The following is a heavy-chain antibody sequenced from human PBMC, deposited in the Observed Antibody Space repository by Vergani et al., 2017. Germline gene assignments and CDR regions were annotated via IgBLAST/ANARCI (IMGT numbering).Heavy chain of an antibody. V-gene: IGHV3-15*01. CDR1: GFTFSNAW. J-gene: IGHJ4*02. CDR2: IKSKTDGGTT. D-gene: IGHD5-18*01. CDR3: AKDIREYSYGPFDY. Sequence: EVQLVESGGGLVKPGGSLRLSCAASGFTFSNAWMSWVRQAPGKGLEWVGRIKSKTDGGTTDYAAPVKGRFTISRDDSKNTLYLQMNSLRAEDTAVYYCAKDIREYSYGPFDYWGQGTLVTVSS.